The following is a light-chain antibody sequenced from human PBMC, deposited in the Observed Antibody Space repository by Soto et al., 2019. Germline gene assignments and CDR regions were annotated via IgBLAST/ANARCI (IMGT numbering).Light chain of an antibody. J-gene: IGLJ2*01. V-gene: IGLV2-8*01. CDR1: SSDLGAYNY. CDR3: NSFAGSAHVV. Sequence: QSALAQPPSASGSPGQSVTISCTGTSSDLGAYNYVSWYQQHRGKAPKLIIYDVSQRPSGIHDRCSGSKSGNTASLTVSGLQAEDEAVYYCNSFAGSAHVVFGGGTQLTVL. CDR2: DVS.